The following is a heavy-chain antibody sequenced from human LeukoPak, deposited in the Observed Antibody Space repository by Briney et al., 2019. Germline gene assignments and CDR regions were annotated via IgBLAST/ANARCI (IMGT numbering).Heavy chain of an antibody. J-gene: IGHJ4*02. CDR1: GFTFSSYG. D-gene: IGHD3-10*01. CDR2: ISGSGGST. CDR3: AKEGAMVRVLDY. Sequence: GGSLRLSCAASGFTFSSYGMSWVRQAPGKGLEWVSAISGSGGSTYNADSVKGRFTISRDNAKNTLYLQMNSLRAEDTAVYYCAKEGAMVRVLDYWGQGTLVTVSS. V-gene: IGHV3-23*01.